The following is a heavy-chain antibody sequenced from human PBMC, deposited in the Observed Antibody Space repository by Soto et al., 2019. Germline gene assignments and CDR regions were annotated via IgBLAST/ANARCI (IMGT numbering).Heavy chain of an antibody. Sequence: HPGGSLRLSCAASGFNFNIYAMSWVRQAPGRGLECVSGISGNGGVAYYADSVKGRFTISRDNSKNTLNLQMNGLRVEDTAMYYCAKDDGLWYLDYWGQGILVTVSS. CDR3: AKDDGLWYLDY. D-gene: IGHD5-18*01. CDR1: GFNFNIYA. J-gene: IGHJ4*02. V-gene: IGHV3-23*01. CDR2: ISGNGGVA.